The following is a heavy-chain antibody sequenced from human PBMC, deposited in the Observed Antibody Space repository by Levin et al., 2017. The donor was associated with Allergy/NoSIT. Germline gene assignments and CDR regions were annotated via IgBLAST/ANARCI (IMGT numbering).Heavy chain of an antibody. CDR2: INTYNGRA. Sequence: GASVKVSCKTSGFTFTSYGITWVRQAPGQGLEWMGSINTYNGRANYAQRFQGRVTMTTDTPTTTAYMQLRRLTSDDTATYFCARAGSSSWSTLFDPWGQGTLVIVS. D-gene: IGHD6-13*01. J-gene: IGHJ5*02. V-gene: IGHV1-18*01. CDR3: ARAGSSSWSTLFDP. CDR1: GFTFTSYG.